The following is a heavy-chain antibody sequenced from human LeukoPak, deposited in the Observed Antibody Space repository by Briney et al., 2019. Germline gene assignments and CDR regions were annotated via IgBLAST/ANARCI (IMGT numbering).Heavy chain of an antibody. Sequence: GRSLRLSCAASGFTFSTYGMHWVRQAPGKGLEWVTIISYDGTNKYYADSVKGRFTISRDNSKNTLDLRMDSLRAEDTAVYYCAKDLAPHRDGSNHGADAWGQGTLVTVSS. CDR1: GFTFSTYG. CDR2: ISYDGTNK. CDR3: AKDLAPHRDGSNHGADA. V-gene: IGHV3-30*18. J-gene: IGHJ5*02. D-gene: IGHD5-24*01.